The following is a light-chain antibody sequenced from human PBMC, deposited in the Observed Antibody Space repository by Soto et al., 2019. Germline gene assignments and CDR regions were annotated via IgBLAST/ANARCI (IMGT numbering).Light chain of an antibody. CDR2: DAS. V-gene: IGKV3-15*01. J-gene: IGKJ1*01. CDR3: QQYHYWWS. CDR1: QSVNSH. Sequence: EMVMTQSPVTLSVSPGERATLSCRASQSVNSHLAWYQQKPGQPPRLLIYDASARATDIPARFGGSGSGTDFTLAISSLQPEDSAVYYCQQYHYWWSFGKGTKVEVK.